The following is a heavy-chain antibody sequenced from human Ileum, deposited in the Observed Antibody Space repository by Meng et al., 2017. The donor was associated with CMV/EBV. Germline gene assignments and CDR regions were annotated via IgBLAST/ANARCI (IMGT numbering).Heavy chain of an antibody. CDR2: IFYSGST. J-gene: IGHJ4*02. CDR1: GGSISSGDYY. D-gene: IGHD3-10*01. Sequence: TVSGGSISSGDYYWSWIRQPPGKGLEWIGYIFYSGSTYYNPSLKSRVTISVDTSKNQFSLKLSSVTAADTAVYYCARASVGGSGSIDYWGQGTLVTVSS. CDR3: ARASVGGSGSIDY. V-gene: IGHV4-30-4*08.